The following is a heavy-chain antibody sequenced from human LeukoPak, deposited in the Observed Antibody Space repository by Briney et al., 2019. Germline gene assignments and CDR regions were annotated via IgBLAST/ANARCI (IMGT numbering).Heavy chain of an antibody. CDR1: GGTFSSYA. V-gene: IGHV1-69*05. CDR3: ARDLHDYYDSSG. CDR2: IIPIFGTA. J-gene: IGHJ4*02. Sequence: ASVKVSCKASGGTFSSYAISWVRQAPGQGLEWMGRIIPIFGTANYAQKFQGRVTITTDGSTSTAYMELSSLRSEDTAVYYCARDLHDYYDSSGWGQGTLVTVSS. D-gene: IGHD3-22*01.